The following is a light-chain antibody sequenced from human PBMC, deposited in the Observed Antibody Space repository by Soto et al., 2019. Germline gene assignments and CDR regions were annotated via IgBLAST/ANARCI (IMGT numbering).Light chain of an antibody. J-gene: IGLJ2*01. CDR2: LNSDGSH. CDR3: QTWGTGIVV. CDR1: SGHSSDA. Sequence: QPVLTQSPSASASLGASVKPTCTLSSGHSSDAIAWHQQQPEKGPRFLMNLNSDGSHTKGDGIPDRFSGSSSGAERYLTISSLQSEDEADYYCQTWGTGIVVFGGGTKVTVL. V-gene: IGLV4-69*01.